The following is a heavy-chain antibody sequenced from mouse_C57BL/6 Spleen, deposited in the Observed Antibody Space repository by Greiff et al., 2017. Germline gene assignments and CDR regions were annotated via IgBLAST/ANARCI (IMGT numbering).Heavy chain of an antibody. Sequence: EVQLQQSGPELVKPGASVKMSCKASGYTFTDYNMHWVKQSHGKSLEWIGYINPNNGGTSYNQKFKGKATLTVNKSSSTAYMELRSLTSEDSAVYYCARPYDYGSSPYWYFDVWGTGTTVTVSS. V-gene: IGHV1-22*01. CDR2: INPNNGGT. CDR1: GYTFTDYN. J-gene: IGHJ1*03. D-gene: IGHD1-1*01. CDR3: ARPYDYGSSPYWYFDV.